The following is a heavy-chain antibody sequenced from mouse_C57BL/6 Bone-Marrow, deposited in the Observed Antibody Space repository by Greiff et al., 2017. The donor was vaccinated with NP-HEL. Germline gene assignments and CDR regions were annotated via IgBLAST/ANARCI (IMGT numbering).Heavy chain of an antibody. J-gene: IGHJ4*01. Sequence: QVQLQQSGAELVRPGASVTLSCKASGYTFTDYEMHWVKQTPVHGLEWIGAIDPETGGPAYNQKFKGKAILTADKSSSTADMELRSLASEDSAVYYCTRWGYIYAMDYWGQGTSVTVSS. CDR2: IDPETGGP. V-gene: IGHV1-15*01. CDR3: TRWGYIYAMDY. D-gene: IGHD2-2*01. CDR1: GYTFTDYE.